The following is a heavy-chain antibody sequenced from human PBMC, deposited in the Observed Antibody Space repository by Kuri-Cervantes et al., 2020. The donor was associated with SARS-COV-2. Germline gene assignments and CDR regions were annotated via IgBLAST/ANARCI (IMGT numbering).Heavy chain of an antibody. CDR3: AKVGHYSYGYLGW. CDR2: ISGSGGST. Sequence: GGSLRLSCAASGFTFSSYAMSWVRQAPGKGREWVSAISGSGGSTYYADSVKGRFTISRDNSKNTRYLQMNSLRVEDTAVYYCAKVGHYSYGYLGWWGQGTLVTVSS. J-gene: IGHJ4*02. D-gene: IGHD5-18*01. CDR1: GFTFSSYA. V-gene: IGHV3-23*01.